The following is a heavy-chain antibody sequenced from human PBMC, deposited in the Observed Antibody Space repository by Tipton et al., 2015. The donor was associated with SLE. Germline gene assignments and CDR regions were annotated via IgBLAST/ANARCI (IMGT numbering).Heavy chain of an antibody. CDR1: GGSFSGYY. Sequence: TLSLTCAVYGGSFSGYYWSWIRQTPGKGLEWIGEINHSGSTNYNPSLKSRVTISVDTSKNQFSLKLSSVTAADTAVYYCAGGNYLGMFDYWGQGTLVTVSS. J-gene: IGHJ4*02. CDR3: AGGNYLGMFDY. CDR2: INHSGST. V-gene: IGHV4-34*01. D-gene: IGHD7-27*01.